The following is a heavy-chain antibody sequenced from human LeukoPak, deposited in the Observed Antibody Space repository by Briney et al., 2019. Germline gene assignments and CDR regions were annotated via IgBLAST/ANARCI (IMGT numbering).Heavy chain of an antibody. CDR1: GLTFSSYW. CDR3: ARVMITFGGVIAFDY. Sequence: GGSLRLSCAASGLTFSSYWMSWVRQAPGKGLEWVANIKQDGSEKYYVDSVKGRFTISRDNAKNSLYLQMNSLRAEDTAVYYCARVMITFGGVIAFDYWGQGTLVTVSS. CDR2: IKQDGSEK. D-gene: IGHD3-16*02. J-gene: IGHJ4*02. V-gene: IGHV3-7*04.